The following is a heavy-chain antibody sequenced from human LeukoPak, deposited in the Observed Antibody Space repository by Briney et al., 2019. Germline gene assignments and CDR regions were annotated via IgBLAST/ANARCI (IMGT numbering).Heavy chain of an antibody. J-gene: IGHJ3*02. CDR3: AREDDTGRYMGDDAFDI. D-gene: IGHD1-26*01. V-gene: IGHV1-69*06. Sequence: GASVKVSCKASRGTFNSYAISWVRQAPGQGLEWMGGIIPMSDTANYPQKFRGRLTITADIPTSTVYMELSSLRSEDTAVYYCAREDDTGRYMGDDAFDIWGQGTMVTVSS. CDR1: RGTFNSYA. CDR2: IIPMSDTA.